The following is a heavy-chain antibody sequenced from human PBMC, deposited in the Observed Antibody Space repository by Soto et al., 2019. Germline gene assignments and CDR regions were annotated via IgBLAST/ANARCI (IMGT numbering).Heavy chain of an antibody. V-gene: IGHV4-31*03. CDR2: IYYSGST. CDR1: GGSISSGGYY. J-gene: IGHJ4*02. CDR3: SRSRRHFYDSSGYSPKGLPFDY. D-gene: IGHD3-22*01. Sequence: PSETLSLTCTVSGGSISSGGYYWSWIRQHPGKGLEWIGYIYYSGSTYYNQSLKSRDTISVDTSKNQFSLKLSSVTAADTAVYYCSRSRRHFYDSSGYSPKGLPFDYWGQGTLVTVSS.